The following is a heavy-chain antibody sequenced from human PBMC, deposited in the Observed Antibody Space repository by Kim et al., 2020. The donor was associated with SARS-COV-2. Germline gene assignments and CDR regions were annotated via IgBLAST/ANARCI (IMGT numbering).Heavy chain of an antibody. Sequence: GGSLRLSCAASGFTFNNYAMGWVRQAPGKGLEWVSVISGSGGNTFYADSVKGRFSISRDNSKNALDLQMNSLRAEDTAVYYCAKASGITFVGGNYPIDYWGQGTLVTVSS. CDR1: GFTFNNYA. CDR2: ISGSGGNT. D-gene: IGHD3-16*01. V-gene: IGHV3-23*01. J-gene: IGHJ4*02. CDR3: AKASGITFVGGNYPIDY.